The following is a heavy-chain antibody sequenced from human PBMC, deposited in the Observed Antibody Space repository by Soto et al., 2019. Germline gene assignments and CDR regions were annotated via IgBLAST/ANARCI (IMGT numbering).Heavy chain of an antibody. CDR2: IIPYYNTL. CDR1: EGTFNSYA. Sequence: QAQVVQSGAEVRKPGSSVKLSCKASEGTFNSYAIAWVRQAPGQGLEWMGGIIPYYNTLNYAQKFQDRVTITADDSTNTVYMALSSLRSDDTAVYFCESGASRWYPYFFDSWAQGTLVTVSS. V-gene: IGHV1-69*01. D-gene: IGHD6-13*01. CDR3: ESGASRWYPYFFDS. J-gene: IGHJ4*02.